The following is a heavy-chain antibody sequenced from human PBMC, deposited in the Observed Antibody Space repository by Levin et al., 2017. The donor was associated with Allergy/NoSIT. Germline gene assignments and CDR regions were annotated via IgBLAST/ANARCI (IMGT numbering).Heavy chain of an antibody. CDR3: AREHRSLGEKYGLDL. CDR1: GYTFNSTY. V-gene: IGHV1-46*02. Sequence: ASVKVSCKASGYTFNSTYMHWVRQAPGQGLEWMGIINPNGGSTSYAEKFQDRVTLTRDTSTTTVYMELSSLTSEDTAVYYCAREHRSLGEKYGLDLWGQGTVVTVSS. CDR2: INPNGGST. J-gene: IGHJ3*01. D-gene: IGHD3-16*01.